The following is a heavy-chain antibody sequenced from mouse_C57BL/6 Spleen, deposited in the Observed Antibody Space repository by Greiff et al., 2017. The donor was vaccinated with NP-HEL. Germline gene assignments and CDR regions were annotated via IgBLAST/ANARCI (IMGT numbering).Heavy chain of an antibody. Sequence: VQLKESGPELVKPGASVKIPCKASGYTFTDYNMDWVKQSHGKSLEWIGDINPNNGGTIYNQKFKGKATLTVDKSSSTAYMELRSLTSEDTAVYYCARRDYYGSIWYFDVWGTGTTVTVSS. V-gene: IGHV1-18*01. D-gene: IGHD1-1*01. J-gene: IGHJ1*03. CDR3: ARRDYYGSIWYFDV. CDR1: GYTFTDYN. CDR2: INPNNGGT.